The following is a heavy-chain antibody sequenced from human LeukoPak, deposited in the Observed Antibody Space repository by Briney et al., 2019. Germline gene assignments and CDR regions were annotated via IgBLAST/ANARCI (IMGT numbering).Heavy chain of an antibody. CDR1: GGSMTNYY. CDR3: ARERYGGTPDY. CDR2: IYSSGNT. V-gene: IGHV4-59*01. J-gene: IGHJ4*02. Sequence: PSETLSLTCTVSGGSMTNYYWHWARQPPGKGLEWIGYIYSSGNTDYNPSLRNRVTMSVDTSKTQFSLQLSSVTAADTAVYYCARERYGGTPDYWGQGTLVTVSS. D-gene: IGHD4/OR15-4a*01.